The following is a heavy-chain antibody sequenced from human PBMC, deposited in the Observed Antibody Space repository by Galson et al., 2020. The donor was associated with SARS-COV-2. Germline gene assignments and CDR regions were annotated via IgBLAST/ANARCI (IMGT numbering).Heavy chain of an antibody. CDR2: IYPGDSDT. CDR1: GYSFTSYW. V-gene: IGHV5-51*01. Sequence: GESLKISCKGSGYSFTSYWIGWVRQMPGKGLEWMGIIYPGDSDTRYSPSFQGQVTISADKSISTAYLQWSSLKASDTAMYYCALRWLQFIDAFDIWGQGTMVTVSS. D-gene: IGHD5-12*01. J-gene: IGHJ3*02. CDR3: ALRWLQFIDAFDI.